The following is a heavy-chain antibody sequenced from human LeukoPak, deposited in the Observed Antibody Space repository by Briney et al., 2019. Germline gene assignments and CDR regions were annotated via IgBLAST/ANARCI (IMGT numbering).Heavy chain of an antibody. CDR3: ARDYSSSSRFFNY. CDR1: GFTFSSYA. CDR2: ISYDGSNK. J-gene: IGHJ4*02. V-gene: IGHV3-30*04. D-gene: IGHD6-6*01. Sequence: GGSLSLSCAASGFTFSSYAMHWVRQAPGKGLEWVAVISYDGSNKYYADSVKGRFTISRDNSKNTLYLQMNSLRAEDTAVYYCARDYSSSSRFFNYWGQGTLVTVSS.